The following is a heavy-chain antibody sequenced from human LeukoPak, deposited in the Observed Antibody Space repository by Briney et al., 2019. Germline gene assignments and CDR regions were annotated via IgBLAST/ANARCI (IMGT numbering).Heavy chain of an antibody. J-gene: IGHJ4*02. CDR2: IRYDGSIR. V-gene: IGHV3-30*02. D-gene: IGHD5-12*01. CDR3: AKDSSGYGPDY. Sequence: GGSLRFSCAASGFTFSTYGMHWVRQAPGKGLEWVAFIRYDGSIRYYADSVKGRFTISRDNSQNTLYLQMNSLRPEGTGVYYCAKDSSGYGPDYWGQGTLVTVSS. CDR1: GFTFSTYG.